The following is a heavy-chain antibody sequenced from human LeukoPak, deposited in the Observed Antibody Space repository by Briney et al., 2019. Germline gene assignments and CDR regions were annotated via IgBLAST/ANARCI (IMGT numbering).Heavy chain of an antibody. CDR2: IYTSGST. Sequence: SETLSLTCTVSGGSISSYYWSWIRQPAEKGLEWIGSIYTSGSTNYNPSLKSRVTMSVDTSKNQFSLKLSSVTAADTAVYYCARDLGPVVIAPNWAFDIWGQGTMVTVSS. D-gene: IGHD2-21*01. CDR1: GGSISSYY. V-gene: IGHV4-4*07. J-gene: IGHJ3*02. CDR3: ARDLGPVVIAPNWAFDI.